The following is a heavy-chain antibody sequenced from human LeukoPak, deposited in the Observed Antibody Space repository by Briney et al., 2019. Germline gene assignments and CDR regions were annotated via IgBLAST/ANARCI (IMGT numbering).Heavy chain of an antibody. CDR1: GYTFTSYA. J-gene: IGHJ6*03. Sequence: GASVKVSCKASGYTFTSYAMNWVRQAPGQGLEWMGGIIPIFGTANYAQKFQGRVTITADESTSTAYMELSSLRSEDTAVYYCARDSGTRVDGDSFYYYYYMDVWGKGTTVTISS. V-gene: IGHV1-69*13. D-gene: IGHD4-17*01. CDR3: ARDSGTRVDGDSFYYYYYMDV. CDR2: IIPIFGTA.